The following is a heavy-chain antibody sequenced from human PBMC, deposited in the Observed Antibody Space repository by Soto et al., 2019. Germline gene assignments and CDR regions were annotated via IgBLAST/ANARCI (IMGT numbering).Heavy chain of an antibody. D-gene: IGHD3-3*01. V-gene: IGHV1-3*01. Sequence: ASVKVSCKASGYTFTNYGITWVRQAPGQGLEWMGWINAGNGNTKYSQKFQGRVTITRDTSASTAYMELSSLRSEDTAVYYCARDYRFLEWLWENWFDPWGQGTLVTVSS. CDR2: INAGNGNT. CDR3: ARDYRFLEWLWENWFDP. J-gene: IGHJ5*02. CDR1: GYTFTNYG.